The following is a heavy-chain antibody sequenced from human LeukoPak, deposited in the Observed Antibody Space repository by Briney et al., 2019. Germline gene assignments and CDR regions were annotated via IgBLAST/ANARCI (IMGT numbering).Heavy chain of an antibody. Sequence: GGSLRLSCAASGFTISDYYISWIRQAPGKGLEWVSYISSSGSTIYYADSVKGRFTISRDNAKNSLYLQMNSLRAEDTAVYYCARDLDVGARGYYFDYWGQGTLVTVSS. CDR1: GFTISDYY. D-gene: IGHD1-26*01. V-gene: IGHV3-11*01. J-gene: IGHJ4*02. CDR2: ISSSGSTI. CDR3: ARDLDVGARGYYFDY.